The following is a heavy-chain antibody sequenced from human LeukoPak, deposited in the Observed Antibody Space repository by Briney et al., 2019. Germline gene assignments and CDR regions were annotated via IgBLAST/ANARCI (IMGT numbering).Heavy chain of an antibody. D-gene: IGHD6-19*01. CDR1: GYTFTSYY. CDR2: INPSGGST. CDR3: ARDPRGLAPGI. V-gene: IGHV1-46*01. J-gene: IGHJ1*01. Sequence: ASVKVSCKASGYTFTSYYMHWVRQAPGQGLEWMGIINPSGGSTSYAQKFQGRVTMTRDTSTSTVYMELRSLRSDDTAVYYCARDPRGLAPGIWGQGTLVTVSS.